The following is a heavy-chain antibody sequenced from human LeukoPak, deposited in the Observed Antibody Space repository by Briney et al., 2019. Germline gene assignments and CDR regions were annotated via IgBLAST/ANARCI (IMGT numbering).Heavy chain of an antibody. Sequence: SETLSLTCAVYGGSFSGYYWSWIRQPPGKGLEWTGEINHSGSTNYNPSLKSRVTISVDTSKNQFSLKLSSVTAADTAVYYCARRKTYYYDSSGYYPLDYWGQGTLVTVSS. J-gene: IGHJ4*02. CDR1: GGSFSGYY. V-gene: IGHV4-34*01. CDR2: INHSGST. CDR3: ARRKTYYYDSSGYYPLDY. D-gene: IGHD3-22*01.